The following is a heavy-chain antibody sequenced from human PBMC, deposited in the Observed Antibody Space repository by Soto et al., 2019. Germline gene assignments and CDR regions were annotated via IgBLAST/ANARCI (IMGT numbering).Heavy chain of an antibody. CDR3: ARVKAAAGRGWFDP. Sequence: AASVKVSCKASGYTFTGYYMHWVRQAPGQGLEWMGWINPNSGGTNYAQKFQARVTMTRDTSISTAYMELSRLRSDDTAVYYCARVKAAAGRGWFDPWGQGTLVTVSS. CDR2: INPNSGGT. V-gene: IGHV1-2*02. CDR1: GYTFTGYY. J-gene: IGHJ5*02. D-gene: IGHD6-13*01.